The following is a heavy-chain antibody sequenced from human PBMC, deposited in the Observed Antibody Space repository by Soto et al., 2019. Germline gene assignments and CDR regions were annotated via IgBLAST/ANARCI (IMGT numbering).Heavy chain of an antibody. J-gene: IGHJ4*02. D-gene: IGHD2-15*01. CDR1: GYTFTSYG. V-gene: IGHV1-18*04. CDR3: ARSGYCSGGSCYFLPYYFDY. CDR2: ISAYNGNT. Sequence: GASVKVSCKASGYTFTSYGISWVRQAPGQGLEWMGWISAYNGNTNYAQKLQGRVTMTTDTSTSTAYMELRSLRSDDTAVYYCARSGYCSGGSCYFLPYYFDYWGQGTLVTVSS.